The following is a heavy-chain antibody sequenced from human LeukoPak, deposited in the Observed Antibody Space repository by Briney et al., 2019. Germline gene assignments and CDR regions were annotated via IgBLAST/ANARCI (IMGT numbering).Heavy chain of an antibody. V-gene: IGHV4-39*07. CDR1: GGSISSSSYY. CDR2: MYYSGST. J-gene: IGHJ6*03. CDR3: TRGWAAAGVYYYMDV. D-gene: IGHD6-13*01. Sequence: PSETLSLTCTVSGGSISSSSYYWGWIRQPPGKGLEWIGSMYYSGSTYYNPSLKSRVTISADTSKNQFSLRLRSVTAADTALYYCTRGWAAAGVYYYMDVWGKGTTVTVSS.